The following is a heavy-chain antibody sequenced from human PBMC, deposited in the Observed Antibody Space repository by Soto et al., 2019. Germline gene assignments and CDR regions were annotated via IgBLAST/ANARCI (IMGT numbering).Heavy chain of an antibody. CDR3: ASIMYYYDSSGYYYFHW. J-gene: IGHJ4*02. CDR1: GYTFTSYG. V-gene: IGHV1-18*01. Sequence: ASVKVSCKASGYTFTSYGSSWVRQAPGQGLEWMGWISAYNGNTNYAQNLHGRVTMTTDTSTSTAYMELRSLRSDDTAVYYCASIMYYYDSSGYYYFHWWGQGTLVTVSS. D-gene: IGHD3-22*01. CDR2: ISAYNGNT.